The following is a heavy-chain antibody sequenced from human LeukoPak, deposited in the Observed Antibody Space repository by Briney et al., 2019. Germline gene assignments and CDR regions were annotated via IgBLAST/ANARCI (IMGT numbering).Heavy chain of an antibody. Sequence: PGGSLRLSFAASGFTFSNYAMRGVRQAPGKGLEWVSGISGSCDSTYYADSLKGLFTISRDDSKNTLYLRMNSLRAEDTSVYYCAKGFGKYYDPRNRGVFDIWGQGTMVTVSS. V-gene: IGHV3-23*01. D-gene: IGHD3-3*01. CDR2: ISGSCDST. CDR1: GFTFSNYA. CDR3: AKGFGKYYDPRNRGVFDI. J-gene: IGHJ3*02.